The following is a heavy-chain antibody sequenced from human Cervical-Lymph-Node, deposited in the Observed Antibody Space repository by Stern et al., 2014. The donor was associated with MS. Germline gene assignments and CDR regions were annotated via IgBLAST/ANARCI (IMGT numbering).Heavy chain of an antibody. D-gene: IGHD1-26*01. V-gene: IGHV5-51*01. CDR2: IYPGDSDTTDS. J-gene: IGHJ3*02. CDR1: GYHFPNYW. CDR3: ARRGRSFGNAFDI. Sequence: EVQLLQSGAEVKKPGESLKISCKGSGYHFPNYWIAWVRQMPGKGLALMGIIYPGDSDTTDSRYSPSFEGQVTISADSTITTAYLQWSSLKASDSGIYYCARRGRSFGNAFDIWGQGTLVTVS.